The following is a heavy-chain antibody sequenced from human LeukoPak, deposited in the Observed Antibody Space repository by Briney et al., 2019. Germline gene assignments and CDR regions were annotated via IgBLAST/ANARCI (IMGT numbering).Heavy chain of an antibody. J-gene: IGHJ4*02. CDR1: GFTFNNYY. Sequence: PGGSLRLSCAPSGFTFNNYYMSWVRQAPGQGLEWVASIKVDGSQKHYVDSVKGRFTISRDNAKNSLFLQMISLRAEDTALYYCVRDRKYRIVGTTQHYFDFWGQGTLVSVSS. CDR2: IKVDGSQK. CDR3: VRDRKYRIVGTTQHYFDF. V-gene: IGHV3-7*01. D-gene: IGHD1-26*01.